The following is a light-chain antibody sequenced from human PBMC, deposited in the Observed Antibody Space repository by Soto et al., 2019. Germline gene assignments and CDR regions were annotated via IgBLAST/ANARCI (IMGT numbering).Light chain of an antibody. CDR1: SSDVGGSDY. V-gene: IGLV2-14*01. J-gene: IGLJ2*01. CDR2: GVT. Sequence: QSALTQPASVSGSPGQSITISCTGTSSDVGGSDYVSWYQQEPGKAPKLIIFGVTNRPSGVSNRFPGSKSGNTASLTISGLHAEDEVNYYCSSSTTSITSHVTFGGGSKVTVL. CDR3: SSSTTSITSHVT.